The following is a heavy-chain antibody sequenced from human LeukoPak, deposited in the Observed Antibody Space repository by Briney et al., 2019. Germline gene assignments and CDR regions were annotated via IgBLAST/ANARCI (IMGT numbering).Heavy chain of an antibody. CDR1: GGSFSGYY. CDR3: ARRAGAYSHPYDY. Sequence: SETLSLTCAVYGGSFSGYYWSWIRQPPGKGLEWIGEINHSGSTKYNPSLKSRVTISTDTSKNQVSLKLSSVTAADTAVYYCARRAGAYSHPYDYWGQGTLVTVSS. J-gene: IGHJ4*02. V-gene: IGHV4-34*01. CDR2: INHSGST. D-gene: IGHD4/OR15-4a*01.